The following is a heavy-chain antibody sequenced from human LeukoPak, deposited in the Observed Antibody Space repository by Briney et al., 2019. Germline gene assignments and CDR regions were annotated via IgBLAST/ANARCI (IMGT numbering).Heavy chain of an antibody. Sequence: SQTLSLTCTVSGGSISSGGCYWSWIRQHPGKGLEWIGYIYYSGSTYYNPSLKSRVTISVDTSKNQFSLKLSSVTAADTAVYYCAREPGSGYDSAIDYWGQGTLVTVSS. CDR2: IYYSGST. J-gene: IGHJ4*02. CDR1: GGSISSGGCY. CDR3: AREPGSGYDSAIDY. V-gene: IGHV4-31*03. D-gene: IGHD5-12*01.